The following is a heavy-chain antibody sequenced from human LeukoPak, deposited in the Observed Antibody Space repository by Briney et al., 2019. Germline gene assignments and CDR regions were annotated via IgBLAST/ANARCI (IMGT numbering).Heavy chain of an antibody. V-gene: IGHV3-21*01. Sequence: PGGSLRLSCVASGFTFSSYSMDWVRQAPGKGLEWVSSIGSSSNYIYYADSVKGRFTISRDNAKNSLFLQLNTLRAEDTAVYYCARARITIFTNPDYWGQGTLVTVSS. J-gene: IGHJ4*02. CDR3: ARARITIFTNPDY. CDR2: IGSSSNYI. CDR1: GFTFSSYS. D-gene: IGHD3-3*01.